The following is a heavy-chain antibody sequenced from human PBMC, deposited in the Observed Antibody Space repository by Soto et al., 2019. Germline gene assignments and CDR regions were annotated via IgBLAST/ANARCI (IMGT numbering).Heavy chain of an antibody. J-gene: IGHJ4*02. V-gene: IGHV5-51*01. CDR1: GYSFVSYW. Sequence: PGESLKISCKGSGYSFVSYWIGWVRQMPGKGLEWMGIIYPGDSDTRYSPSFQCQVTISADKSITTVYMQWSSLKASDTAMYYCARTDGYEIEYWGQGTLVSVSS. CDR3: ARTDGYEIEY. CDR2: IYPGDSDT. D-gene: IGHD5-12*01.